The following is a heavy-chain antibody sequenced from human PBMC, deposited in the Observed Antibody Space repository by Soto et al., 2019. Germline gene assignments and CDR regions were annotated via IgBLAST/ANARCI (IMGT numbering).Heavy chain of an antibody. CDR3: ARWLSGFGD. J-gene: IGHJ4*02. CDR2: IYHRGST. Sequence: QVQLQESGPGLVKPSGTLSLTCAVSGGSISSSNWWSWVRQPPGKGLEWIGGIYHRGSTNYNPSLQSRVTISVDKPKNQFSLKLSSVTAADTAVYYCARWLSGFGDWGQGTLVTVSS. CDR1: GGSISSSNW. V-gene: IGHV4-4*02. D-gene: IGHD3-10*01.